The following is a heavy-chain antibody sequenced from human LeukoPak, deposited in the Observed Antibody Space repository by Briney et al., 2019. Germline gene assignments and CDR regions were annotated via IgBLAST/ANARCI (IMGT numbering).Heavy chain of an antibody. V-gene: IGHV1-2*02. CDR3: YVWFGDYNPIY. Sequence: ASVKVSCEASGYTFTYYYMHWVRQAPGQGLEWMGWINPNSGGTNYAQKFQGRVTMTRDTSISTAYMELSRLRSDDTAVYYCYVWFGDYNPIYWGQGTLVTVSS. J-gene: IGHJ4*02. CDR1: GYTFTYYY. D-gene: IGHD3-10*01. CDR2: INPNSGGT.